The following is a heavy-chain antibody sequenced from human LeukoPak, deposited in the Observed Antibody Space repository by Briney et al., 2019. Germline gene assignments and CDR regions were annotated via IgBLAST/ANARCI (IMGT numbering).Heavy chain of an antibody. CDR3: AREIRGYSSSSFDY. CDR1: EFTFSSYW. D-gene: IGHD6-6*01. CDR2: IKHDGSEK. V-gene: IGHV3-7*01. J-gene: IGHJ4*02. Sequence: GGSLRLSCAASEFTFSSYWMSWVRQAPGKGLEWVANIKHDGSEKYYVDSVKGRFTISRDNAKNSLYLQMNSLRAEDTAVYYCAREIRGYSSSSFDYWGQGTLVTVSS.